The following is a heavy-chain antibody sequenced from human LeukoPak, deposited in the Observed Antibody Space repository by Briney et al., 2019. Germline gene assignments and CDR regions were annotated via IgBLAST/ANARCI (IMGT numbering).Heavy chain of an antibody. CDR2: ISSSSSYI. D-gene: IGHD3-10*01. CDR3: ARDAYGSGSYYYGMDV. CDR1: GFTFSSYS. V-gene: IGHV3-21*01. Sequence: GSLRLSCAASGFTFSSYSMNWVRQAPGKGLEWVSSISSSSSYIYYADSVKGRFTISRDNAKNSLYLQMNSLRAEDTAVYYCARDAYGSGSYYYGMDVWGQGTTVTVSS. J-gene: IGHJ6*02.